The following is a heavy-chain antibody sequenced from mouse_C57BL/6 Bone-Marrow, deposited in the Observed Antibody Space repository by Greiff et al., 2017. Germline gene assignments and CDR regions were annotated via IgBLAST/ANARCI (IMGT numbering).Heavy chain of an antibody. CDR1: GFTFSSYT. CDR3: ARDYGSSTPFAY. J-gene: IGHJ3*01. V-gene: IGHV5-9*01. CDR2: ISGGGGNT. Sequence: EVKVVESGGGLVKPGGSLKLSCAASGFTFSSYTMSWVRQTPEKRLEWVATISGGGGNTYYPDSVKGRFTISRDNAKNTLYLQMSSLRSEDTALYYCARDYGSSTPFAYWGQGTLVTVSA. D-gene: IGHD1-1*01.